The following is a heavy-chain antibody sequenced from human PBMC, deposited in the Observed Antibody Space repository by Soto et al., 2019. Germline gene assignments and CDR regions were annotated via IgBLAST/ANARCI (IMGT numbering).Heavy chain of an antibody. CDR2: IIPIFGTA. Sequence: QVQLVQSGAEVKKPGSSVKVSCKASGGTFSSYAISWVRQAPGQGLEWMGGIIPIFGTANYAQKFQGRVTLTADESTSTAYMELSSLRSEDTAVYYCARGLGYCSSTSCSETDYWGQGTLVTVSS. D-gene: IGHD2-2*01. J-gene: IGHJ4*02. V-gene: IGHV1-69*01. CDR1: GGTFSSYA. CDR3: ARGLGYCSSTSCSETDY.